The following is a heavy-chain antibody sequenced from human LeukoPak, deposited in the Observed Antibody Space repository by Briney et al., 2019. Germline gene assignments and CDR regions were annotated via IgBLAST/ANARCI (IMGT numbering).Heavy chain of an antibody. CDR2: ITSNGGST. Sequence: GGSLRLSCSATGFTFSHYAMYWVRKAPGKGLECVSAITSNGGSTYYADSVKGRFTISRDNSKNTLYLQMSSLRPEDTAVYYCVKGHCSSTSCYVDYWGQGTLVTVSS. CDR1: GFTFSHYA. J-gene: IGHJ4*02. V-gene: IGHV3-64D*09. CDR3: VKGHCSSTSCYVDY. D-gene: IGHD2-2*01.